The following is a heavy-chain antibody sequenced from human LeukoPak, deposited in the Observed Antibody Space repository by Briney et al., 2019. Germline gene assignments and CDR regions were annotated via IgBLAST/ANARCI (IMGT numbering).Heavy chain of an antibody. CDR3: AKSNGYGLIDI. D-gene: IGHD3-22*01. CDR1: DGSITTSRYF. CDR2: IYYTGRTY. V-gene: IGHV4-39*07. J-gene: IGHJ3*02. Sequence: SETLSLTCTVSDGSITTSRYFWGWIRQPPGKGLEWIGSIYYTGRTYYYKPSLKSRATISVDTSRNQFSLKLNSVTAADTAVYYCAKSNGYGLIDIWGQGTMVTVSS.